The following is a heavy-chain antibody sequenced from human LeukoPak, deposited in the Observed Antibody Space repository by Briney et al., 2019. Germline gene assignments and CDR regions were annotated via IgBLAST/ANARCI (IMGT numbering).Heavy chain of an antibody. CDR2: INASGGTT. D-gene: IGHD6-19*01. Sequence: ASVKVSCKASGYTLTGYYMHCVRHTPGQRLEWMGIINASGGTTSYAQKFQGRVTMTRDTSTSTVYMDLSSLRSEDTAVYYCARGGWYYCGYWGQGTLVTVSS. CDR1: GYTLTGYY. CDR3: ARGGWYYCGY. J-gene: IGHJ4*02. V-gene: IGHV1-46*01.